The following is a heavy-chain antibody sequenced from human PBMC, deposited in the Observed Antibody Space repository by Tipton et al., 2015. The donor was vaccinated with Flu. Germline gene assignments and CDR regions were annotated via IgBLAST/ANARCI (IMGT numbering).Heavy chain of an antibody. Sequence: SLRLSCVASGFTFTSHAMAWVRQGPGKGLEWVSGLDQNGGTTYYADSVRGRFFISRDNSKDTLYLQMSSLRADDTAIYFCARDLQGVLPEQFDYWGQGTLVTVSS. V-gene: IGHV3-23*01. J-gene: IGHJ4*02. CDR2: LDQNGGTT. D-gene: IGHD2-8*02. CDR1: GFTFTSHA. CDR3: ARDLQGVLPEQFDY.